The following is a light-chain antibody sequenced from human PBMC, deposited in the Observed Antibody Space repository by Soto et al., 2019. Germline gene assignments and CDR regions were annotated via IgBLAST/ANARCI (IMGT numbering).Light chain of an antibody. CDR1: SGDIGSYNR. CDR2: EVT. CDR3: CSYAGSYTLAV. Sequence: QSVLTQPASVSGSPGQSITISCTGTSGDIGSYNRVSWYQQHPGKAPKLIIYEVTDRPSGVSNRFSGSKSGNTASLTISGLQAEDEAEYYCCSYAGSYTLAVFGGGTKLTVL. J-gene: IGLJ2*01. V-gene: IGLV2-23*02.